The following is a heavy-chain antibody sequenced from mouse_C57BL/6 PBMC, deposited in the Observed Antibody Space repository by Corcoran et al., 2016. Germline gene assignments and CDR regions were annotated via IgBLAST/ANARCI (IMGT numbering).Heavy chain of an antibody. Sequence: QIQLVQSGPELKKPGETVKISCKASGYTFTTYGMSWVKQAPGKGLKWMGWINTYSGVPTYADDFKGRFAFSLETSASTAYLQINNLKNEDTATYFCARDTTVVAPYFDVWGTGTTVTVSS. CDR1: GYTFTTYG. CDR2: INTYSGVP. D-gene: IGHD1-1*01. CDR3: ARDTTVVAPYFDV. J-gene: IGHJ1*03. V-gene: IGHV9-3*01.